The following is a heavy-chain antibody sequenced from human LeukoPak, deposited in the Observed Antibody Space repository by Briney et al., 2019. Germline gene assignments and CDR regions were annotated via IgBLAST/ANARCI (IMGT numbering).Heavy chain of an antibody. Sequence: SVKVSCKASGGTFSSYAISWVRQAPGQGLEWMGGIIPIFGTANYAQKFQGRVTITADESTSTAYMELSSLRSEDTAVYYCAGHTIFGVVILYYYYGMDVWGQGTTVTVSS. CDR2: IIPIFGTA. J-gene: IGHJ6*02. V-gene: IGHV1-69*01. D-gene: IGHD3-3*01. CDR3: AGHTIFGVVILYYYYGMDV. CDR1: GGTFSSYA.